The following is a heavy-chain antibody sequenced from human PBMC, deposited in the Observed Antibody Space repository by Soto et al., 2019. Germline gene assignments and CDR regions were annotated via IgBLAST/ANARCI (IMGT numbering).Heavy chain of an antibody. CDR2: IYPGDSDT. V-gene: IGHV5-51*01. CDR1: GYSFTSYW. Sequence: PGESLKISCKGSGYSFTSYWIGWVRQMPGKGLEWMGIIYPGDSDTRYSPSFQGQVTISADKSISTAYLQWSSLKASDTAMYYCARPCVDSVVVPAASNLDAFDIRGQGTMVTVSS. D-gene: IGHD2-2*01. CDR3: ARPCVDSVVVPAASNLDAFDI. J-gene: IGHJ3*02.